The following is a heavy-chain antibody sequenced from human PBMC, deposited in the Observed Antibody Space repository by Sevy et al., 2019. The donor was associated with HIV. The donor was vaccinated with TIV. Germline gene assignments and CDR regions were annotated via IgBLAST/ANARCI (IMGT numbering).Heavy chain of an antibody. J-gene: IGHJ4*02. V-gene: IGHV3-21*01. Sequence: GGSLTLSCAASGFAFSTYSMNWVRQAPGKGLEWVSSISGSGSYIYYADSVQGRVAISRDNAKSSLYLQMNSLRAEDTAVYYCVREAANVRYFDYWGQGTLVTVSS. CDR3: VREAANVRYFDY. CDR1: GFAFSTYS. CDR2: ISGSGSYI. D-gene: IGHD3-10*02.